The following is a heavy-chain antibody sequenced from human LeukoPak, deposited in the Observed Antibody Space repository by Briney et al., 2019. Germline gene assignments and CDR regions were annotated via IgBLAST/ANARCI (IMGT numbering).Heavy chain of an antibody. CDR1: GFIFSNYA. CDR3: AKDRSSSSTYDH. Sequence: GGSLRLSCAASGFIFSNYAMSWVRQAPGKGLEWVSGIRGSGGSTYYADSVKGRFTISRDNFKNTVDLQMNSLRGEDTAVYYCAKDRSSSSTYDHWGQGTLVTVSS. V-gene: IGHV3-23*01. CDR2: IRGSGGST. D-gene: IGHD6-6*01. J-gene: IGHJ4*02.